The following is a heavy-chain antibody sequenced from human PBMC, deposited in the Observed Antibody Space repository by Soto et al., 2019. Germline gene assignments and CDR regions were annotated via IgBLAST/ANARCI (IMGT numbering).Heavy chain of an antibody. D-gene: IGHD3-10*01. Sequence: SETLSLTCTVSGGSISSYYWSWIRQPPGKGLEWIGYIYYSGSTNYNPSLRSRVTISVDTSKNQFSLKLSSVTAADTAVYYCARTFRGVIDYWGQGTLVTVPS. V-gene: IGHV4-59*01. J-gene: IGHJ4*02. CDR2: IYYSGST. CDR3: ARTFRGVIDY. CDR1: GGSISSYY.